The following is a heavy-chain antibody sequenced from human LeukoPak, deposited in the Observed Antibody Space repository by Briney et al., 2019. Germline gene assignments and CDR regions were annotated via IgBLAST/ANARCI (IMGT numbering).Heavy chain of an antibody. CDR2: IIPIFGTA. D-gene: IGHD5-24*01. CDR1: GGTFSSYA. Sequence: PGGSLRLSCAASGGTFSSYAISWVRQAPGQGLEWMGGIIPIFGTANYAQKFQGRVTITADESTSTAYMELSSLRSEDTAVYYCARLDGDGYKPYYFDYWGQGTLVTVSS. CDR3: ARLDGDGYKPYYFDY. J-gene: IGHJ4*02. V-gene: IGHV1-69*01.